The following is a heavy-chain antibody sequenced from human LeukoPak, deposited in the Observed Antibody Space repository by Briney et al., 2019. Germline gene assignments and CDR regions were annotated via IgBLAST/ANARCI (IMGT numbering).Heavy chain of an antibody. D-gene: IGHD1-26*01. V-gene: IGHV3-49*03. Sequence: GSLRLSCTASGFTFGDYAMSWFRQAPGKGLEWVGFIRNKAYDGTTEYAASVKGRFTISRDDSKSFAYLQMNSLKTEDTAVYYCTRDSSGSYVGDYFDYWGQGTLVTVSS. CDR2: IRNKAYDGTT. J-gene: IGHJ4*02. CDR1: GFTFGDYA. CDR3: TRDSSGSYVGDYFDY.